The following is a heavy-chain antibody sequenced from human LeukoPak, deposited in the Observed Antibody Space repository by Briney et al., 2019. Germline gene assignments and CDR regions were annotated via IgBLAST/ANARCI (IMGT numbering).Heavy chain of an antibody. J-gene: IGHJ6*03. D-gene: IGHD2/OR15-2a*01. V-gene: IGHV4-34*01. CDR3: ARGLPTWATGQDYYYYYYMDV. Sequence: SETLSLTCAVYGGSFSGYYWSWIRQPPGKGLEWIGEINHSGSTNYNPSLKSRVIISVDTSKNQFSLKLSSVTAADTAVYYCARGLPTWATGQDYYYYYYMDVWGKGTTVTVSS. CDR1: GGSFSGYY. CDR2: INHSGST.